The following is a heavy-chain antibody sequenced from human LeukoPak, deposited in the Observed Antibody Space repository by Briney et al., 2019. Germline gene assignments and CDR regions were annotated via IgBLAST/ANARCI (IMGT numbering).Heavy chain of an antibody. Sequence: GASVKVSCKASGYTFTGYYMHWVRQAPGQGLEWMGRINPNSGGTNYAQKFQGRVTMTRDTSISTAYMELSRLRSDDTAVYYCARELFESLTYYDILTGYGDQHWGQGTLATVSS. CDR2: INPNSGGT. J-gene: IGHJ4*02. D-gene: IGHD3-9*01. CDR1: GYTFTGYY. CDR3: ARELFESLTYYDILTGYGDQH. V-gene: IGHV1-2*06.